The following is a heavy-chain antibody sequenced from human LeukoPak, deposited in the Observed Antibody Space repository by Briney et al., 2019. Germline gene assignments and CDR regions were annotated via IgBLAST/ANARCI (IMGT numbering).Heavy chain of an antibody. CDR1: VRSVSGYY. Sequence: SETLSLTCAVYVRSVSGYYWSWIRQPPGKGLEWIGEINDSGSTNYNPSLRSRVTTSVDTSKNQFSLNLSSVTAADTAVYYCARQPLNCTSTNCYAFDIWGQGTMVTVSS. CDR2: INDSGST. V-gene: IGHV4-34*01. D-gene: IGHD2-2*01. J-gene: IGHJ3*02. CDR3: ARQPLNCTSTNCYAFDI.